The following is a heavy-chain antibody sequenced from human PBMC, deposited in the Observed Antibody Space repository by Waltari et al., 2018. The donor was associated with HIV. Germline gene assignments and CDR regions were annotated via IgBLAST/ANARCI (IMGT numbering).Heavy chain of an antibody. CDR3: ARDLKDYDFWSPVDV. CDR2: IKQDGSEK. J-gene: IGHJ6*02. V-gene: IGHV3-7*01. Sequence: EVQLVESGGGLVQPGGSLRLSCAASGFTFSTYWMTWVRQAPGKGLEWLANIKQDGSEKSYADSVKGRFTVSRDNNKKSLYLQMSSLRAEDTAVYYCARDLKDYDFWSPVDVWGQGTTVTVSS. D-gene: IGHD3-3*01. CDR1: GFTFSTYW.